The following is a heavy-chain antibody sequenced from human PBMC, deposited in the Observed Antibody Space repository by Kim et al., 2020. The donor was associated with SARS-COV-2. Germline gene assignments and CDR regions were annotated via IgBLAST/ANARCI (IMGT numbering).Heavy chain of an antibody. J-gene: IGHJ6*02. V-gene: IGHV3-23*03. CDR3: AKDLKGGHENYYYYGMDV. CDR2: IYSGGSST. D-gene: IGHD1-26*01. CDR1: GFTFSSYA. Sequence: GGSLRLSCAASGFTFSSYAMSWVRQAPGKGLEWVSVIYSGGSSTYYADSVKGRFTISRDNSKNTLYLQMNSLRAEDTAVYYCAKDLKGGHENYYYYGMDVWGQGTTVTVSS.